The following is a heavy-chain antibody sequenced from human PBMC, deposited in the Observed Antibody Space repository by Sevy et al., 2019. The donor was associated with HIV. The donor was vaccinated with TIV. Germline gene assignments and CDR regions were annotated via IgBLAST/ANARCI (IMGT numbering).Heavy chain of an antibody. CDR1: GFTFSSYG. CDR3: AMNYDDPSGSTFFFDY. J-gene: IGHJ4*02. D-gene: IGHD3-22*01. CDR2: IWYDGSNK. Sequence: GSLRLSCAASGFTFSSYGMHWVRQAPGKGLEWVAVIWYDGSNKYDADSVMGRFTISRDNSKNTLYLQMNSLRAEDTAVYYCAMNYDDPSGSTFFFDYWGQGTLVTASS. V-gene: IGHV3-33*01.